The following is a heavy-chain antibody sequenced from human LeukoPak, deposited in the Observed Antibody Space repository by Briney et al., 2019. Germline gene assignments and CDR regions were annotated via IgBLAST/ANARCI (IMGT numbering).Heavy chain of an antibody. J-gene: IGHJ5*02. CDR2: ISSSSSYI. Sequence: GGSLRLSCAASGFTFSSYSMNWVRQAPGKGLEWVSSISSSSSYIYYADSVKGRFTISRDNAKNSLYLQMNSLRAEDTAVYYCASRYCSSTSCYALSWGQGTLVTVSS. CDR1: GFTFSSYS. V-gene: IGHV3-21*01. D-gene: IGHD2-2*01. CDR3: ASRYCSSTSCYALS.